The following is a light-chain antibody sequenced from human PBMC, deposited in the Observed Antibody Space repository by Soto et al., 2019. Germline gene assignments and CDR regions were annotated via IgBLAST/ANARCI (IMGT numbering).Light chain of an antibody. Sequence: DIQMTQSPSTLSASVGDRVTITCRASQGVSSWLAWYQQKPGRAPKVLISDASTLESGVPSRFSGSGSGTEFTLTINNLQPDDFAIYYCQQYNSYSRTFGQGTKVDIK. CDR2: DAS. CDR3: QQYNSYSRT. V-gene: IGKV1-5*01. CDR1: QGVSSW. J-gene: IGKJ1*01.